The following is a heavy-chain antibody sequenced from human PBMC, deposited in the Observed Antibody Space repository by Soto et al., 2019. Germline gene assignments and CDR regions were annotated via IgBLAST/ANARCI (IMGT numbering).Heavy chain of an antibody. CDR2: TIPVFNTA. Sequence: QVQLEQSGAEVKKPGSSVKVSCKASGGTLSDHGVAWLRQAPGQGLEWMGGTIPVFNTAKYAQKFQGRVTVTADKFTNIAYKELSSLISEDTAFYFCARGVYGSGNYYTGPSAFDIWGQGTMVIVSS. D-gene: IGHD3-10*01. J-gene: IGHJ3*02. V-gene: IGHV1-69*06. CDR3: ARGVYGSGNYYTGPSAFDI. CDR1: GGTLSDHG.